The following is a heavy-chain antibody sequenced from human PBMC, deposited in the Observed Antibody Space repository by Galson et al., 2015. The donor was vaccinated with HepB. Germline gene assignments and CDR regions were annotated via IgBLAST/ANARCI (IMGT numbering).Heavy chain of an antibody. D-gene: IGHD2-15*01. V-gene: IGHV1-2*02. J-gene: IGHJ4*02. CDR3: ARLSVGGSYEFDY. CDR2: INPNSGGT. CDR1: GYTFTGYY. Sequence: SVKVSCKASGYTFTGYYMHWVRQAPGQGLEWMGWINPNSGGTNYAQKFQGRVTMTRDTSISTAYMELTRLRSDDPAVYYCARLSVGGSYEFDYWGQGTLVTVSS.